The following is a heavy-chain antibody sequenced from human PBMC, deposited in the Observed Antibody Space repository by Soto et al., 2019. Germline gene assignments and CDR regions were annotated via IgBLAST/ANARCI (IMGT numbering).Heavy chain of an antibody. CDR1: GDSGPSNSAA. D-gene: IGHD6-6*01. J-gene: IGHJ6*02. CDR3: ARVKVTEGEIAARVEIHSHYGMVV. CDR2: TYYRSKWYN. V-gene: IGHV6-1*01. Sequence: PSQTLSVTFGISGDSGPSNSAAWNWIRQSPSRGLEWLGRTYYRSKWYNDYAVSVKSRITINPDTSKNQLSLQLNSVTPEDTAVYYCARVKVTEGEIAARVEIHSHYGMVVRGPATTVTVSS.